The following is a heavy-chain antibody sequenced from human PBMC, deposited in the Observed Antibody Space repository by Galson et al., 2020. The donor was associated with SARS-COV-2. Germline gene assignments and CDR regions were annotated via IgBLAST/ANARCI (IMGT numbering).Heavy chain of an antibody. V-gene: IGHV1-2*02. J-gene: IGHJ3*02. D-gene: IGHD3-22*01. Sequence: GESLKISCKASGYTFTGYYMHWVRQAPGQGLEWMGWINPNSGGTNYAQKFQGRVTMTRDTSISTAYMELSRLRSDDTAVYYCARERASSAQGADAFDIWGQGTMVTVSS. CDR1: GYTFTGYY. CDR2: INPNSGGT. CDR3: ARERASSAQGADAFDI.